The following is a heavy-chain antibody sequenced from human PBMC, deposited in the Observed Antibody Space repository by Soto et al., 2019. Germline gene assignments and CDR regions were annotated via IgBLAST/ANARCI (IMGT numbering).Heavy chain of an antibody. Sequence: GASVKVSCKASGYPFTSYVISWVRQAPGQGLEWMGWVRPYNGYTNSAENLQDRVTMTSDTSTSTAYMELRSLTSDDTAVYYCARKGVTSSWYGGGHDPWGQGALVTVSS. V-gene: IGHV1-18*01. CDR2: VRPYNGYT. CDR1: GYPFTSYV. D-gene: IGHD6-13*01. J-gene: IGHJ5*02. CDR3: ARKGVTSSWYGGGHDP.